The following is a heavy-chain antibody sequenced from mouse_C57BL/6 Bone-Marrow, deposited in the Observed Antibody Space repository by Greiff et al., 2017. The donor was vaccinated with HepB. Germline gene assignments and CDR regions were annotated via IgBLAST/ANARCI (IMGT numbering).Heavy chain of an antibody. CDR1: GFTFSSYG. CDR3: ARPTVVDYWYFDV. V-gene: IGHV5-6*01. Sequence: DVHLVESGGDLVKPGGSLKLSCAASGFTFSSYGMSWVRQTPDKRLEWVATISSGGSYNYYPDSVKGRFTISRDNSKNTLYLQMSSLKSEDTAMYYCARPTVVDYWYFDVWGTGTTVTVAS. D-gene: IGHD1-1*01. CDR2: ISSGGSYN. J-gene: IGHJ1*03.